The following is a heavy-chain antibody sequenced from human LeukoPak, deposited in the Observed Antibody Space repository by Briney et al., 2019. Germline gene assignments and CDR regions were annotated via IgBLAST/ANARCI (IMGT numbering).Heavy chain of an antibody. CDR1: GFTFSSYS. Sequence: GGSLRLSCAASGFTFSSYSMNWVRQAPGKGLEWVSYISSSSSTIYYADSVKGRFTISRDNAKNSLYLQMNSLRAEDTAVYYCARHTVRWGGGETIDYWGQGTLVTVSS. J-gene: IGHJ4*02. CDR3: ARHTVRWGGGETIDY. V-gene: IGHV3-48*01. CDR2: ISSSSSTI. D-gene: IGHD3-16*01.